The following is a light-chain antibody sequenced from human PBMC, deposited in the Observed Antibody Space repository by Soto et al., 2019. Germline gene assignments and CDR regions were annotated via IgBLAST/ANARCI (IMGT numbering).Light chain of an antibody. CDR1: NSDIGGYNS. Sequence: QSALTQPASVSGSPGQSITISCTGSNSDIGGYNSVSWYQQHPGKAPKLLIFGVTNRPSGVSDRFSGSKSGNTASLTISALQAEDEANYYCTSYTSVTIVVFGGGTQVTVL. CDR3: TSYTSVTIVV. CDR2: GVT. V-gene: IGLV2-14*01. J-gene: IGLJ2*01.